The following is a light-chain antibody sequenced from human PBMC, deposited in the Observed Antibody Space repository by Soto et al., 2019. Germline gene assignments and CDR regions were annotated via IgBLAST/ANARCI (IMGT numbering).Light chain of an antibody. CDR3: QNYNSAPLT. CDR1: HDIGNS. J-gene: IGKJ4*01. Sequence: DLQMTQSPPSLSTSVGDRVTVTCRASHDIGNSVAWYQQRPGKSPRLLIYDASTLQSGVPARFSGSGSGTDFTLAISSLRPEDVATYDCQNYNSAPLTFGGGTKVEVK. V-gene: IGKV1-27*01. CDR2: DAS.